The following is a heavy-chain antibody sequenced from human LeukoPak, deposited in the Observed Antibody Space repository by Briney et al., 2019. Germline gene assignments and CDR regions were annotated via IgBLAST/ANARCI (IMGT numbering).Heavy chain of an antibody. J-gene: IGHJ4*02. D-gene: IGHD2-2*02. CDR2: ISGDGNAT. V-gene: IGHV3-64*02. CDR3: ARDGGSAIPDY. Sequence: GGSLRLSCAGTGFVFKNHPMHWVRQAPGKGLQFVSVISGDGNATYYADSVKGRFVVSRDNFKSTLYLQMGSLRIEDMAVYYCARDGGSAIPDYWGPGTLVTVSS. CDR1: GFVFKNHP.